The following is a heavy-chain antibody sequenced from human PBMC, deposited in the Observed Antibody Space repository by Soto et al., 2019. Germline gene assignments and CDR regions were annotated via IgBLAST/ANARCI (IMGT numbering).Heavy chain of an antibody. V-gene: IGHV3-21*01. CDR2: ISSSSSYI. Sequence: EVQLVESGGGLVKPGGSLRLSCAASGFTFSSYSMNWVRQPPGKGLEWVSSISSSSSYIYYADSVKGRFTISRDNAKNSLYLQMNSLRAEDTAVYYCARDAGIIAVAGSDYWGQGTLVTVSS. D-gene: IGHD6-19*01. J-gene: IGHJ4*02. CDR3: ARDAGIIAVAGSDY. CDR1: GFTFSSYS.